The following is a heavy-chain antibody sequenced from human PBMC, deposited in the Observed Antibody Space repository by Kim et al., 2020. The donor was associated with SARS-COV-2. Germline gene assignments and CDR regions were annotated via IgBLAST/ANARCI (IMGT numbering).Heavy chain of an antibody. D-gene: IGHD2-21*02. V-gene: IGHV4-39*01. J-gene: IGHJ1*01. CDR1: GDSISSHKY. CDR2: IHYDGST. Sequence: SETLSLTCTVSGDSISSHKYWGWVRQPPGKGLEWIGNIHYDGSTFYTSSLKSRVTMSVDTSKNQFSLNLKSVTATDTAMYYCTTSRVTGIARGYFLSWGQGTLVSVSS. CDR3: TTSRVTGIARGYFLS.